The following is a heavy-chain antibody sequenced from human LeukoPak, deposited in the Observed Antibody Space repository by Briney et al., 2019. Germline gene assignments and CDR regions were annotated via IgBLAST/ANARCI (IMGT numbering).Heavy chain of an antibody. Sequence: GGSLRLSCAASGVTISGYWMSWVRQAPGKGLEWVANIKQDASEIYYVASVKGRFTISRDNAKNSVFLQMNSLRAEDTAVYYCATDGGPFDNWGQGTLVTVSS. V-gene: IGHV3-7*01. CDR2: IKQDASEI. CDR3: ATDGGPFDN. J-gene: IGHJ4*02. D-gene: IGHD3-10*01. CDR1: GVTISGYW.